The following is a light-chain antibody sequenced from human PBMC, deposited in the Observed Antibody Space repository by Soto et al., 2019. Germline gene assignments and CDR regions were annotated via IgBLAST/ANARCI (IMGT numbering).Light chain of an antibody. Sequence: QSALTQPASVSGSPGQSITISCTGTSSDVDTYKYVSWYQQHPGKAPKLMTYEVSYRPSGVSDRFSGSKSGNTASLTISGLQAEDEADYYCCSYAGSTTRVQFGGGTKLTVL. CDR2: EVS. V-gene: IGLV2-14*01. CDR1: SSDVDTYKY. CDR3: CSYAGSTTRVQ. J-gene: IGLJ2*01.